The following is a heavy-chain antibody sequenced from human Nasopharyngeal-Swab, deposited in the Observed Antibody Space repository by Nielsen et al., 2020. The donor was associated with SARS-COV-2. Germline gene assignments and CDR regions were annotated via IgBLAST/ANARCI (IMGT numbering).Heavy chain of an antibody. CDR1: GFTFSSYA. D-gene: IGHD2-2*01. CDR3: AKAGVPISSTNWFDP. CDR2: IYSGGSST. J-gene: IGHJ5*02. V-gene: IGHV3-23*03. Sequence: GGSLRLSCAASGFTFSSYAMSWVRQAPGKGLEWVSVIYSGGSSTYYADSVKGRFTISRDNSKNTLYLQMNSLRAEDTAVYYCAKAGVPISSTNWFDPWGQGTLVTVSS.